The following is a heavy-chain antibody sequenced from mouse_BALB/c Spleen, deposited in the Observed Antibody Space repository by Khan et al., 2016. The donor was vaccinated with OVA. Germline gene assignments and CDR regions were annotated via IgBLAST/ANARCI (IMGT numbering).Heavy chain of an antibody. CDR3: ARISSYWYSDV. CDR2: ITTYTGEP. V-gene: IGHV9-1*02. Sequence: QIQLVQSGPELKKPGETVKISCKASGYTFTNYGMNWVKQAPGRGLKGRGWITTYTGEPTYADDFKGRFVFSLETSASTAYLQISNLKNEDMTTYFCARISSYWYSDVWGAGTTVTVSS. J-gene: IGHJ1*01. CDR1: GYTFTNYG. D-gene: IGHD6-2*01.